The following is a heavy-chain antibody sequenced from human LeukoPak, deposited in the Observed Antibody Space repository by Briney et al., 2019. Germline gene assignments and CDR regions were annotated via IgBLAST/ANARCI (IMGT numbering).Heavy chain of an antibody. CDR1: GGTFSSYA. Sequence: SVKVSCKASGGTFSSYATSWVRQAPGQGLEWMGRIIPILGIANYAQKFQGRVTITADKSTSTAYMELSSLRSEDTAVYYCASPSAYCSGGSCFDYWGQGTLVTVSS. V-gene: IGHV1-69*04. CDR2: IIPILGIA. CDR3: ASPSAYCSGGSCFDY. D-gene: IGHD2-15*01. J-gene: IGHJ4*02.